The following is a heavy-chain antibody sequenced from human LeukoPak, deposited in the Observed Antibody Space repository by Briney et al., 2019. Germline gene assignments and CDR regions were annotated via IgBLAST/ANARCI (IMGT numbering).Heavy chain of an antibody. CDR1: GFTFSTYS. J-gene: IGHJ4*02. CDR3: AKGKWETASYDPWDY. Sequence: GGSLRLSCAASGFTFSTYSMNWVRLAPGKGLEWVSGITGSGDTTNYADSVRGRFTISRDSSKDTLYLQMNNLGAEDTAVYFCAKGKWETASYDPWDYWGQGTLVTVSS. D-gene: IGHD2-21*02. V-gene: IGHV3-23*01. CDR2: ITGSGDTT.